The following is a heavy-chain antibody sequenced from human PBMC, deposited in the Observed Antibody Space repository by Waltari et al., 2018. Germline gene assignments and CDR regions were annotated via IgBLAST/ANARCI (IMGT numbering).Heavy chain of an antibody. CDR1: GGTFSSYA. CDR2: NIPILGIA. D-gene: IGHD5-12*01. V-gene: IGHV1-69*10. CDR3: ARLGYSGYDLGK. J-gene: IGHJ4*02. Sequence: QVQLVQSGAEVKKPGSSVKVSCKASGGTFSSYAISWVRQAPGQGLEWMGGNIPILGIANYAQKCQGRVTITADKSTSTAYMELSSLRSEDTAVYYCARLGYSGYDLGKWGQGTLVTVSS.